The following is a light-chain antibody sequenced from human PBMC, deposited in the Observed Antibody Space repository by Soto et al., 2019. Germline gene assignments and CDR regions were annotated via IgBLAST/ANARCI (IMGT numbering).Light chain of an antibody. CDR2: DAS. J-gene: IGKJ2*01. CDR3: QQYHSYSYT. CDR1: QSINTW. V-gene: IGKV1-5*01. Sequence: DIQMTQSPSTLSASVGDRVTITCRASQSINTWLAWYQQKPGKAPKLLIYDASSLKSGVPSRFSGSASGTEFTLTISSLQPDDFAAYYCQQYHSYSYTFGHGTQLEIK.